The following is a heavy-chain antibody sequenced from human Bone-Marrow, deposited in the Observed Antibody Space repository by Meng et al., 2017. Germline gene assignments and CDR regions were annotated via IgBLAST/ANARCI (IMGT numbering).Heavy chain of an antibody. CDR3: ASGYHRPFDY. CDR2: IKQDGSEK. V-gene: IGHV3-7*01. J-gene: IGHJ4*02. Sequence: GGSLRLSCTASGFTFSNYWMSWVRQAPGKGLEWVANIKQDGSEKYYADSVKGRFTISRDNAKNSLYLQMNSLRAEDTAVYYCASGYHRPFDYWGQGTLVTVSS. D-gene: IGHD5-18*01. CDR1: GFTFSNYW.